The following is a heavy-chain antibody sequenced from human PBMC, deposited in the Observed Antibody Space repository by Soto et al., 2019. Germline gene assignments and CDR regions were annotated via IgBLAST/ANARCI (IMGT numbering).Heavy chain of an antibody. CDR1: GCSFGKSA. J-gene: IGHJ5*02. D-gene: IGHD3-3*01. V-gene: IGHV1-69*13. CDR3: ATGVIWIGYFTVDA. CDR2: FIPVYRTL. Sequence: SVQVSCKSSGCSFGKSAIHLVRQTPGQGLEWLGGFIPVYRTLNYAQKFQGRVTITADESTGTAYMTLSSLASDDTAVYYCATGVIWIGYFTVDAWGQGTRVTVSS.